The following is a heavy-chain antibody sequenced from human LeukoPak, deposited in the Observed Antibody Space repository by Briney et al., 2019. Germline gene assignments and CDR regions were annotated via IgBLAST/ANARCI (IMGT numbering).Heavy chain of an antibody. CDR2: IYRGGGT. D-gene: IGHD6-13*01. CDR1: GFTVSSNY. Sequence: GGSLRLSCAASGFTVSSNYMSWVRQAPGKGLEWVSVIYRGGGTYYADSVKGRFTISRDNSKNTLYLQMNSLRAEDTAVYYCATDSIAAASSSYYYYGMDVWGQGTTVTVSS. J-gene: IGHJ6*02. CDR3: ATDSIAAASSSYYYYGMDV. V-gene: IGHV3-53*01.